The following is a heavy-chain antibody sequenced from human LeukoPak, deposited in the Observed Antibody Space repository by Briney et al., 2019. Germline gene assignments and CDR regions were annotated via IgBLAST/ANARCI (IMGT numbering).Heavy chain of an antibody. CDR2: INPNSGGT. V-gene: IGHV1-2*02. CDR3: AREARIAAASGF. CDR1: GHTFTGYY. D-gene: IGHD6-13*01. Sequence: ASVKVSCKASGHTFTGYYMHWVRQAPGQGLEWMGWINPNSGGTNYAQKFQGRVTMTRDTSISTAYMELSRLRSDDTAVYYCAREARIAAASGFWGQGTLVTVSS. J-gene: IGHJ4*02.